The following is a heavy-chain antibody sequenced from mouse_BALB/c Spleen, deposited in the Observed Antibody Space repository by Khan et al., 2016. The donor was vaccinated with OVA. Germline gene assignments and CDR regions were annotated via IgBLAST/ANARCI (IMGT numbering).Heavy chain of an antibody. V-gene: IGHV1-7*01. Sequence: QVQLQQSGAELAKPGASVKMSCKASGYTFTSYWMNWVNQRPGQGLEWIGYINPSTGYTESNQKLKDKATLTADKSSSTAYMQLSSLTSDDSAVYYCANHGSSSAWFTYWGQGTLVTVSA. J-gene: IGHJ3*01. CDR1: GYTFTSYW. CDR3: ANHGSSSAWFTY. D-gene: IGHD1-1*01. CDR2: INPSTGYT.